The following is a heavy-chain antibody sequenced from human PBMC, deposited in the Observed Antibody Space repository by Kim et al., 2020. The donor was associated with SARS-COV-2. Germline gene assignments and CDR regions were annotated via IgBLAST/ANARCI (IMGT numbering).Heavy chain of an antibody. J-gene: IGHJ4*02. CDR2: INTNTGNP. CDR3: ARDQPWVGDYYDSSGYPQY. V-gene: IGHV7-4-1*02. D-gene: IGHD3-22*01. Sequence: ASVKVSCKASGYTFTSYAMNWVRQAPGQGLEWMGWINTNTGNPTYAQGFTGRFVFSLDTSVSTAYLQISSLKAEDTAVYYCARDQPWVGDYYDSSGYPQYWRQGTLVTVSS. CDR1: GYTFTSYA.